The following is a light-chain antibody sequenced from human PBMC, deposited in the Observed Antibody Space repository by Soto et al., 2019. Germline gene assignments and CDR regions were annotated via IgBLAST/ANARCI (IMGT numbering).Light chain of an antibody. V-gene: IGKV1-33*01. CDR3: QQYDQLPIT. CDR1: QDISKY. J-gene: IGKJ4*01. CDR2: DVF. Sequence: DIQMTQSASSLPASVGDTVTISCQARQDISKYLNWFQQKPGKAPKLLIYDVFNVETGVPSRFSGRRSGTDITLIISTLQPEDFATYYCQQYDQLPITCGGGTKVDI.